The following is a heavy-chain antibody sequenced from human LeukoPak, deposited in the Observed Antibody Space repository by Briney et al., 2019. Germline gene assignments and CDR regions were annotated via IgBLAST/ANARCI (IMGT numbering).Heavy chain of an antibody. CDR2: INPNSGGT. V-gene: IGHV1-2*06. CDR1: GYTLTDYY. J-gene: IGHJ4*02. D-gene: IGHD3-22*01. CDR3: ATSRKYDSSGFLGY. Sequence: ASVKVSCKASGYTLTDYYMHWVRQAPGQGLEWMGRINPNSGGTNYAQKFQGRVTMTRDTSISTVYMELSRLRSDDTAVYYCATSRKYDSSGFLGYWGQGTLVTVSS.